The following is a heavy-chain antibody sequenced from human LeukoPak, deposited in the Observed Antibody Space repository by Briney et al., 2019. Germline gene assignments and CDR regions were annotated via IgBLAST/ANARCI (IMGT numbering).Heavy chain of an antibody. CDR1: GYTFSTYA. J-gene: IGHJ4*02. CDR2: LRGNGDT. D-gene: IGHD1-1*01. CDR3: AKANWVSNADAVS. Sequence: GGSLRLSCAASGYTFSTYALSWVREAPARGLEWVSSLRGNGDTFYADSVKGRFTLSRDDSRNTVYLQLNNLSVEDTAVYYCAKANWVSNADAVSWGQGTVVTVSS. V-gene: IGHV3-23*01.